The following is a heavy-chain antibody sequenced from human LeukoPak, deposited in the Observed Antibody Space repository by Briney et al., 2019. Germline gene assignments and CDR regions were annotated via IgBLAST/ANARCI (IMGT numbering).Heavy chain of an antibody. D-gene: IGHD2-15*01. CDR1: GGSFSGNY. CDR3: ARFTLKRYCSGGSCWTDAFDI. CDR2: INHSGST. V-gene: IGHV4-34*01. Sequence: SENLSPTGAVYGGSFSGNYWSWIRQPPRKGLEWIGEINHSGSTNNNPPLKSRVTISVDTSKNQFSLKLSSVTAADTAVYYCARFTLKRYCSGGSCWTDAFDIWGQGTMVTVSS. J-gene: IGHJ3*02.